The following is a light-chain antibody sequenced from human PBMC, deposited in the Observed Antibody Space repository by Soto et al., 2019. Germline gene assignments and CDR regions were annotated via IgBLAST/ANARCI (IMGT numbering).Light chain of an antibody. CDR1: QSVSSNY. CDR3: QQRSNWPPIT. J-gene: IGKJ5*01. CDR2: GVS. Sequence: EIVLTQSPRTLSLYPGERATLSCRASQSVSSNYLAWYQQKPGQAPRLLMYGVSSRASGVPDRFSGSGSGTDFTLSISGLEPEDFAVYYCQQRSNWPPITFGQRRRLEIK. V-gene: IGKV3D-20*02.